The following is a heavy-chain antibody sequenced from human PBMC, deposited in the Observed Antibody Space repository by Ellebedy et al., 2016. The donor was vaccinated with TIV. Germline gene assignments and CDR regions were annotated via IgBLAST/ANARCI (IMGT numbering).Heavy chain of an antibody. V-gene: IGHV3-33*01. J-gene: IGHJ1*01. D-gene: IGHD6-13*01. CDR1: GFTFSSYG. Sequence: GESLKISCAASGFTFSSYGMHWVRQAPGKGLEWVAVIWYDGSNKYYADSVKGRFTISRDNSKNTLYLQMNSLRAEETAVYYCARPGFEGSSWSYEYFQHWGQGTLATVSS. CDR3: ARPGFEGSSWSYEYFQH. CDR2: IWYDGSNK.